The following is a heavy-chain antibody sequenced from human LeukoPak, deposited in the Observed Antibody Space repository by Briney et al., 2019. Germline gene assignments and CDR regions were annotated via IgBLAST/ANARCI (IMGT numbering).Heavy chain of an antibody. CDR1: GFTFSSYA. Sequence: GVSLRLSCAASGFTFSSYAMSWVRQAPGKGLEWVSAISGSGGSTYYADSVKGRFTISRDNSKNTLYLQMNSLRAEDTAVYYCAKGRSGPYYYYGMDVWGQGTTVTVSS. D-gene: IGHD1-26*01. CDR3: AKGRSGPYYYYGMDV. J-gene: IGHJ6*02. V-gene: IGHV3-23*01. CDR2: ISGSGGST.